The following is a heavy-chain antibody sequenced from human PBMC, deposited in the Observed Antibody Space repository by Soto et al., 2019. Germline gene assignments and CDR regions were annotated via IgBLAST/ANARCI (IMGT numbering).Heavy chain of an antibody. CDR2: IYYSGST. CDR1: GGSISGNY. V-gene: IGHV4-59*08. CDR3: ASLWPTVANDY. Sequence: QVQLQESGPGLVKPSETLSLTCTVSGGSISGNYWTWIRQPPGKGLEWIGYIYYSGSTNYNPSLKXRXTXSXHTSKNQFSLKLSSVTAADTAVYYCASLWPTVANDYWGQGTLVTVSS. J-gene: IGHJ4*02. D-gene: IGHD4-17*01.